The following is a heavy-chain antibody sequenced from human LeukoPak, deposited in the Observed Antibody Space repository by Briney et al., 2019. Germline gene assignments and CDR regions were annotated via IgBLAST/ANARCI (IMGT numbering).Heavy chain of an antibody. CDR1: GFTFSSYE. Sequence: GGSLRLSCAASGFTFSSYEMNWVRQAPGKGLEWVSYISSSGSTIYYADSVKGRFTVSRDNSKNTLYLQMNSLNADDTAIYYCVKDVLFAVGDNVDIWGQGTMVSVSS. D-gene: IGHD3-10*02. CDR2: ISSSGSTI. V-gene: IGHV3-48*03. CDR3: VKDVLFAVGDNVDI. J-gene: IGHJ3*02.